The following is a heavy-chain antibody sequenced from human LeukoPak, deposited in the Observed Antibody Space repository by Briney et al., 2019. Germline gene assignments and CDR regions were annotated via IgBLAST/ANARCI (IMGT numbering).Heavy chain of an antibody. D-gene: IGHD2-2*01. V-gene: IGHV4-4*07. Sequence: SQTLSLTCTVSGGSISSYYWSWIRQPAGKGLEWIGRIYTSGSTNYNPSLKSRVTMSVDTSKNQFSLKLSSVTAADTAVYYCAASQLNYYYYYMDVWGKGTTVTVSS. J-gene: IGHJ6*03. CDR1: GGSISSYY. CDR2: IYTSGST. CDR3: AASQLNYYYYYMDV.